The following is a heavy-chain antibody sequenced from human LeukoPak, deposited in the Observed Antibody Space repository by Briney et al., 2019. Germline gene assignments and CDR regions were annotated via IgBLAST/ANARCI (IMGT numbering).Heavy chain of an antibody. CDR3: ARSGLGYCSSTSCYDWWDY. J-gene: IGHJ4*02. D-gene: IGHD2-2*01. Sequence: ASVKVSCKASGYTFTSYGISWVRQAPGQGLEWMGWISAYNGHTNYAQKFQGRVTITADESTSTAYMELSSLRSEDTAVYYCARSGLGYCSSTSCYDWWDYWGQGTLVTVSS. CDR2: ISAYNGHT. CDR1: GYTFTSYG. V-gene: IGHV1-18*01.